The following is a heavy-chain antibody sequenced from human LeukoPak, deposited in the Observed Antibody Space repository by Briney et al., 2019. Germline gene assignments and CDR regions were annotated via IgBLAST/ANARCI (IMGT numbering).Heavy chain of an antibody. V-gene: IGHV1-69*02. J-gene: IGHJ4*02. CDR1: GYTFTGYY. Sequence: SVKVSCKASGYTFTGYYMHWVRQAPGQGLEWMGRIIPILGIANYAQKFQGRVTITADKSTSTAYMELSSLRSEDTAVYYCATSGDYDFWSNYMFDYWGQGTLVTVSS. CDR2: IIPILGIA. CDR3: ATSGDYDFWSNYMFDY. D-gene: IGHD3-3*01.